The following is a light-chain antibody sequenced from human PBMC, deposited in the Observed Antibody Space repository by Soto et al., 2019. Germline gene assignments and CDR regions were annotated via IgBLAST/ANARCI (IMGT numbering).Light chain of an antibody. CDR1: QGIGTY. CDR3: QNYNIAPWT. J-gene: IGKJ1*01. V-gene: IGKV1-27*01. CDR2: AAS. Sequence: DIQMTQSPSSLSASVGDRVTITCRASQGIGTYLAWYQQKPGKVPKLLIYAASTLQSGVPSRFSGSGSGTDFTLTISSLQTVDVVTYYSQNYNIAPWTFGQGTNVEIK.